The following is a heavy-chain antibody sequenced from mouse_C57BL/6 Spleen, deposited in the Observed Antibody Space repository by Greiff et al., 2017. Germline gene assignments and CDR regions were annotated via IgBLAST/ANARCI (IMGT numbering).Heavy chain of an antibody. CDR2: ISSGGSYT. CDR3: AREGLGYAMDY. V-gene: IGHV5-6*01. CDR1: GFTFSSYG. Sequence: EVKLMESGGDLVKPGGSLKLSCAASGFTFSSYGMSWVRQTPDKRLEWVATISSGGSYTYYPDSVKGRFTISRDNAKNTLYLQMSSLKSEDTAMYYCAREGLGYAMDYWGQGTSVTVSS. J-gene: IGHJ4*01. D-gene: IGHD3-3*01.